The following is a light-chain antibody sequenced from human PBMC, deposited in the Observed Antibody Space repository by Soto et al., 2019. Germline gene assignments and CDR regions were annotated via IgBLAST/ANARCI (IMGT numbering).Light chain of an antibody. Sequence: SQRVQSRSSLSVAVGDRVTITCRASQGIRSDLGWYQQKPGKAPKRLIYAASSLQSGVPSRFSGSGSGTEFTLTIRSLQPEDFATYYCLQHNSYPLTLGQGTRLE. CDR3: LQHNSYPLT. CDR1: QGIRSD. CDR2: AAS. J-gene: IGKJ5*01. V-gene: IGKV1-17*01.